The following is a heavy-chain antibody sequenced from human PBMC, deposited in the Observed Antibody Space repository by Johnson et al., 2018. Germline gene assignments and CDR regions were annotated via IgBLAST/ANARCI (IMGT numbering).Heavy chain of an antibody. CDR2: ISDSGSHT. Sequence: VQLVQSGGGLVQXGGSLRLSCAASGFTFINYAMTWVRQAPGKGLEWVSIISDSGSHTYYADSVKGRFTISRDNAKNSLYLQMNSLRAEDTAVYYCARDLGMRYYYYGMDVWGQGTTVTVSS. CDR3: ARDLGMRYYYYGMDV. D-gene: IGHD7-27*01. J-gene: IGHJ6*02. V-gene: IGHV3-23*04. CDR1: GFTFINYA.